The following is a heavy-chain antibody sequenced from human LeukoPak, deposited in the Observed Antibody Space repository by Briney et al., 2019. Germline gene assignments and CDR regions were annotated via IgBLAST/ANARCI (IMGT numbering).Heavy chain of an antibody. V-gene: IGHV3-74*01. CDR2: INSDGSST. J-gene: IGHJ3*02. CDR3: AREGSSYYDILTGYYLDFGTGAFDI. CDR1: GFTFSSYL. D-gene: IGHD3-9*01. Sequence: GSLKLSCAASGFTFSSYLMHWVRQAPGKGLVWVSRINSDGSSTSYADSVKGRFTISRDNAKNTLYLQMNSLRAEDTAVYYCAREGSSYYDILTGYYLDFGTGAFDIWGQGTMVTVSS.